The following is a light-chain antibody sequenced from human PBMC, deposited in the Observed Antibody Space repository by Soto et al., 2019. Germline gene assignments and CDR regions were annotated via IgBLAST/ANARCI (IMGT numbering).Light chain of an antibody. CDR1: SSDVGSYNL. CDR2: EVS. CDR3: CSYAGSSTSLVV. J-gene: IGLJ2*01. V-gene: IGLV2-23*02. Sequence: QSVLTQPASVSGSPGQSITISCTGTSSDVGSYNLVPWYQQHPGKAPKLMIYEVSKRPSGVSNRFSGSKSGNTASLTISGLQAEDEADYYCCSYAGSSTSLVVFGGGTQLTVL.